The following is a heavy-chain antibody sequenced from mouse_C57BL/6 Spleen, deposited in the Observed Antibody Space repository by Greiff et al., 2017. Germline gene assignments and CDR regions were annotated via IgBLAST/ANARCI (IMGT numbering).Heavy chain of an antibody. D-gene: IGHD3-2*02. Sequence: VQLQQSGAELVKPGASVKISCKASGYAFSSYWMNWVKQRPGKGLEWIGQIYPGDGATNYNGKFKGKATLTADKSSSTAYMQLSSLTSEDSAVYFWARGAAQATPLWYFDVWGTGTTVTVSS. CDR1: GYAFSSYW. V-gene: IGHV1-80*01. CDR3: ARGAAQATPLWYFDV. J-gene: IGHJ1*03. CDR2: IYPGDGAT.